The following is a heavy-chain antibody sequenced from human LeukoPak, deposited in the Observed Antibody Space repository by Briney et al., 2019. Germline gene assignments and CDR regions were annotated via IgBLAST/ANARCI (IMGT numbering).Heavy chain of an antibody. J-gene: IGHJ4*02. CDR2: ISNIGDST. V-gene: IGHV3-64*01. CDR1: GFTFSSYA. CDR3: ARVPLGNSYYDY. Sequence: GGSLRLSCAASGFTFSSYAMHWVRQAPGKGLEYVSAISNIGDSTYYANSVKGRFTISRDNSKNTLFLLMDSLRAEDMAVYFCARVPLGNSYYDYWGQGTLVTVSS. D-gene: IGHD7-27*01.